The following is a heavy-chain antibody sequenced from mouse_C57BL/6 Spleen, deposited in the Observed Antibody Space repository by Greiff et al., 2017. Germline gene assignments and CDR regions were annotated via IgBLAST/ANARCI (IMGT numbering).Heavy chain of an antibody. J-gene: IGHJ3*01. V-gene: IGHV5-17*01. CDR3: ARRTPAWFAY. CDR2: ISSGSSTI. Sequence: EVQRVESGGGLVKPGGSLKLSCAASGFTFSDYGMHWVRQAPEKGLEWVAYISSGSSTIYYADTVKGRFTISRDNAKNTLFLQMTRLRSEDTAMYYCARRTPAWFAYWGQGTLVTVSA. CDR1: GFTFSDYG.